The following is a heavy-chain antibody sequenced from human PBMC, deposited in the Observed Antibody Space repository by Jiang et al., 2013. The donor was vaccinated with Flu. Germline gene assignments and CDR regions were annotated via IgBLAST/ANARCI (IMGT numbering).Heavy chain of an antibody. V-gene: IGHV1-2*04. Sequence: SGAEVKKPGASVKVSCKASGYTFTGYYMHWVRQAPGQGLEWMGWINPNSGGTNYAQRFQGWVTMTRDTSISTAYMELSRLRSDDTAVCYCARDADYGDYSTHYSMDVWGKGTTVTVSS. CDR2: INPNSGGT. J-gene: IGHJ6*04. CDR1: GYTFTGYY. CDR3: ARDADYGDYSTHYSMDV. D-gene: IGHD4-17*01.